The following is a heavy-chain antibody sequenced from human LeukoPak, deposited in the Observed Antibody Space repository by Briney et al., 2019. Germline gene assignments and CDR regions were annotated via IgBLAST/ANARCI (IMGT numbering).Heavy chain of an antibody. CDR2: ISGSGGST. D-gene: IGHD2-21*02. CDR3: AIEHIVVVTAIAPFDY. V-gene: IGHV3-23*01. Sequence: GGSLRLSRAASGFTFSSYAMSWVRQAPGKGLEWVSAISGSGGSTYYADSVKGRFTISRDNSKNTLYLQMNSLRAEDTAVYYCAIEHIVVVTAIAPFDYWGQGTLVTVSS. CDR1: GFTFSSYA. J-gene: IGHJ4*02.